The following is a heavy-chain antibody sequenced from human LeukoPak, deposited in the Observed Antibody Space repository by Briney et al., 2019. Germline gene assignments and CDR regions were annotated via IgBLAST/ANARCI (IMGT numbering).Heavy chain of an antibody. CDR2: MYYSGST. Sequence: PSETLSLTCTVSGGSFRSSSHYWGWVRQPPGKGLEWIGSMYYSGSTYYNASLRSRVTISVDTSRDQFSLKLSSVTAADTAVYYCARHFDRDGYKSNAFDIWGQGTMVTVSS. D-gene: IGHD5-24*01. J-gene: IGHJ3*02. CDR3: ARHFDRDGYKSNAFDI. V-gene: IGHV4-39*01. CDR1: GGSFRSSSHY.